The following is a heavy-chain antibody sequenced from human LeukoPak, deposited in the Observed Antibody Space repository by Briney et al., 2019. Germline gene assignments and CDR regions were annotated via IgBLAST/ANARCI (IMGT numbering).Heavy chain of an antibody. CDR3: AKDGPYGMDV. J-gene: IGHJ6*02. Sequence: GGALRLSCAASGFTFSSYGMHWVRQAPGKGLEWVAVISYDGSNKYYADSVKGRFTISRDNSKNTLYLQMNSLRAEDTAVYYCAKDGPYGMDVWRQGTTVTVYS. D-gene: IGHD3/OR15-3a*01. V-gene: IGHV3-30*18. CDR1: GFTFSSYG. CDR2: ISYDGSNK.